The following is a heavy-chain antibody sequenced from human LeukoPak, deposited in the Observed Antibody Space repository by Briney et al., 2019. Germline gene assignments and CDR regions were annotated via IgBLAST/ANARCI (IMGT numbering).Heavy chain of an antibody. V-gene: IGHV3-15*01. CDR1: GFTFSNAW. J-gene: IGHJ4*02. D-gene: IGHD3-10*01. CDR3: TTPVLLLWSGEPRSQIDY. CDR2: IKSKTDGGTT. Sequence: GGSLRLSCAASGFTFSNAWMSWVRQAPGKGLEWVGRIKSKTDGGTTDYAAPVKGRFTISRDDSKNTLYLQMNSLKTEDTAVYYCTTPVLLLWSGEPRSQIDYWGQGTLVTVSS.